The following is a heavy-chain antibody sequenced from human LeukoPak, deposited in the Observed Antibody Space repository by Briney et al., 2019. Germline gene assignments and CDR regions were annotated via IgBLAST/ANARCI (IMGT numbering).Heavy chain of an antibody. D-gene: IGHD3-22*01. J-gene: IGHJ4*02. CDR3: ARVNVYYYDSSGYYHPYYFGY. CDR2: INHSGST. Sequence: SETLSLTCAVYGGSFSGYYWSWIRQPPGKGLEWIGEINHSGSTNYNPSLKSRVTISVDTSKNQFSLKLSSVTAADTAVYYCARVNVYYYDSSGYYHPYYFGYWGQGTLVTVSS. CDR1: GGSFSGYY. V-gene: IGHV4-34*01.